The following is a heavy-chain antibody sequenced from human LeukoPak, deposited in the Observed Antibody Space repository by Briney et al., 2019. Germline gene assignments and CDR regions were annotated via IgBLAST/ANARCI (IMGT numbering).Heavy chain of an antibody. CDR2: ISGSGGST. V-gene: IGHV3-23*01. J-gene: IGHJ3*02. Sequence: PGGSLRLSCTASGFTFSSYAMSWVRQAPGKGLEWVSTISGSGGSTYYADSVKGRFTISRDNSKNTLYLQMNSLRAEDTAVYYCASTYCSSTSCYAGIAFDIWGQGTMVTVSS. CDR1: GFTFSSYA. CDR3: ASTYCSSTSCYAGIAFDI. D-gene: IGHD2-2*01.